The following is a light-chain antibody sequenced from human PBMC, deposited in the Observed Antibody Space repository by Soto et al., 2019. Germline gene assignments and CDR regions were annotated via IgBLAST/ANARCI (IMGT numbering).Light chain of an antibody. Sequence: EIVMTQSPATLSVSPGERVTLSCRASQRVSTNLAWYQQKPGQAPRLLIYDASNRATGIPARFSGSGSGTDFTLTISSLEPEDFAVYYCQQRSNWPPWTFGQGTKVDIK. CDR2: DAS. V-gene: IGKV3-11*01. J-gene: IGKJ1*01. CDR3: QQRSNWPPWT. CDR1: QRVSTN.